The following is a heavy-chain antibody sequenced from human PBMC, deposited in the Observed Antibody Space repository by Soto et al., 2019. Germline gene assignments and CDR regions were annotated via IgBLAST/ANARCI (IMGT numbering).Heavy chain of an antibody. D-gene: IGHD2-21*02. CDR3: ARDHLILPAHDFFYGSDV. J-gene: IGHJ6*02. V-gene: IGHV3-7*03. Sequence: GGSLRLSCEVSGFTFSMYSTSWVRQSPGKGLEWVAKIPQDGVDGHYADSVKGRFTISRDNGKNSLYLQLNHLRAEDTAVYYCARDHLILPAHDFFYGSDVWGRGATVTVSS. CDR1: GFTFSMYS. CDR2: IPQDGVDG.